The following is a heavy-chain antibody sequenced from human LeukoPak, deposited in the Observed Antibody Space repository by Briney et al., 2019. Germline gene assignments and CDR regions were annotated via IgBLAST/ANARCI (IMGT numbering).Heavy chain of an antibody. CDR3: ARVNSSGSFHDY. J-gene: IGHJ4*02. CDR2: ISTSGST. D-gene: IGHD3-22*01. CDR1: GGSMSSYY. V-gene: IGHV4-4*07. Sequence: PSETLSLTCTVSGGSMSSYYWSWIRQPAGKGLEWIGRISTSGSTNYNPSLTSRVTMSVDQSKNQFSLNLNSVTAADTAAYFCARVNSSGSFHDYWGQGARVTVSS.